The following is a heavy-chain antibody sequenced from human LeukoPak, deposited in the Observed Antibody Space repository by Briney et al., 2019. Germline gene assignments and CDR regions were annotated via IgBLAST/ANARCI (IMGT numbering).Heavy chain of an antibody. J-gene: IGHJ4*02. D-gene: IGHD3-16*01. CDR1: GYPFSSYW. V-gene: IGHV3-74*01. Sequence: GGSLRLSCAASGYPFSSYWMHWVRHAPGGGLVWVSRIHSDGITTNYADSVKGRYTISRDNPQNTLYLQMNSLSAEDTSWYYCAREGYDYFWGSCPFDYWGQGTLVTVSS. CDR2: IHSDGITT. CDR3: AREGYDYFWGSCPFDY.